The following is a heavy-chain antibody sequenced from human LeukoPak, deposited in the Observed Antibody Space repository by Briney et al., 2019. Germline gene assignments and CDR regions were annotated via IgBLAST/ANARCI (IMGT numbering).Heavy chain of an antibody. J-gene: IGHJ1*01. CDR1: GFTFSTFA. D-gene: IGHD3-16*01. CDR3: AKDDDWGRYKH. Sequence: GGSLRLSCAASGFTFSTFAMHWVRQAPGKGLQWVATISYDGSNKYYAESVKGRFTISRDNAKNSSYLQMNSLRAEDTAVYYCAKDDDWGRYKHWGQGTLVTVSS. CDR2: ISYDGSNK. V-gene: IGHV3-30*04.